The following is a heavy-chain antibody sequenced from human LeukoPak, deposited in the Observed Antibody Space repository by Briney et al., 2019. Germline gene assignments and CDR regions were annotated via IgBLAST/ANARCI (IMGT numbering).Heavy chain of an antibody. CDR2: ISGSGGST. CDR3: ARGDYDMLTGYYTLFDY. J-gene: IGHJ4*02. CDR1: GFTFSSYA. V-gene: IGHV3-23*01. Sequence: GGSLRLSCAASGFTFSSYAMSWVRQAPGKGLEWVSAISGSGGSTYYADSVKGRFTISRDNSKNTLYLQMNSLRAEDTAVYYCARGDYDMLTGYYTLFDYWGQGTLVSVSS. D-gene: IGHD3-9*01.